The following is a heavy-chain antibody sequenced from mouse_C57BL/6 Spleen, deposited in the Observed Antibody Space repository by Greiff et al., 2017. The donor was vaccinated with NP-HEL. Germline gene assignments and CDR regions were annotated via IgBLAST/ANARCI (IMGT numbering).Heavy chain of an antibody. D-gene: IGHD1-1*01. Sequence: VQLQQSGAELVKPGASVKISCKASGYAFSSYWMNWVKQRPGKGLEWVGQIYPGVGDTNYNGKFKGKATLTADKSSSTAYMQLSSLTSEDSAVYVCARDYYGSSYHYYAMDYWGQGTSVTVSS. J-gene: IGHJ4*01. CDR3: ARDYYGSSYHYYAMDY. V-gene: IGHV1-80*01. CDR2: IYPGVGDT. CDR1: GYAFSSYW.